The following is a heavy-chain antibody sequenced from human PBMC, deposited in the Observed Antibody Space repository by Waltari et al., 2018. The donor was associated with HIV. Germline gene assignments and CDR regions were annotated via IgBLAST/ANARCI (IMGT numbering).Heavy chain of an antibody. V-gene: IGHV3-9*01. J-gene: IGHJ4*02. CDR2: ISWNNGVI. Sequence: EVRLVESGGGLVQPGRSLRLSCVASGFRFADFAMHWVRQAPGKGLEWVAGISWNNGVIGYADSVKGRFTVSRDNAKNSLYLEMDSLRPEDTALYFCAKDISSSPPSHFDYWGQGTLVTVSS. CDR3: AKDISSSPPSHFDY. CDR1: GFRFADFA. D-gene: IGHD2-2*01.